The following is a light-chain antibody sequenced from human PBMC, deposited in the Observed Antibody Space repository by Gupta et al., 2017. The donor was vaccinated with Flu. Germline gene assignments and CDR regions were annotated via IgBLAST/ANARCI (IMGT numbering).Light chain of an antibody. CDR3: MQGARWPWA. Sequence: SSRSSQGIVCHDGSTCLLGFQQRPGQSPRRLIYQVSSRDSGVTDRISGGRSGTDFTLKISRVEAEDVGIYFCMQGARWPWAFGQGTTVEIK. V-gene: IGKV2-30*01. CDR1: QGIVCHDGSTC. CDR2: QVS. J-gene: IGKJ1*01.